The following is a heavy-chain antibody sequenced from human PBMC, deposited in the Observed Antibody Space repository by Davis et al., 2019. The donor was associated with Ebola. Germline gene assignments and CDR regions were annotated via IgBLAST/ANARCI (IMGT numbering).Heavy chain of an antibody. V-gene: IGHV3-11*04. CDR1: GFTFSDYY. J-gene: IGHJ6*03. D-gene: IGHD4-11*01. Sequence: GGSLRLSCAASGFTFSDYYMSWIRQAPGKGLEWVSYISSSGSNIFYADSVKGRFTISRDNSKNTLFLQMNSLRAEDTAVYYCARDYSDDLYYYYYMDVWGKGTTVTVSS. CDR2: ISSSGSNI. CDR3: ARDYSDDLYYYYYMDV.